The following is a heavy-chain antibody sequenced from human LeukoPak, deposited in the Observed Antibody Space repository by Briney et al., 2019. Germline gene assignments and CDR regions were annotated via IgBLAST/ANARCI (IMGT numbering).Heavy chain of an antibody. CDR1: GGSISSYY. D-gene: IGHD4-23*01. J-gene: IGHJ4*02. CDR2: IYYSGST. Sequence: SETLSPTCTVYGGSISSYYWSWIRQPPGKGLEWIGYIYYSGSTNYNPALKSRVTISVDTSKNQFSLKLSSVSAADTAVYYCARGTYYGGNSNFDYWGEGTLVTVSS. CDR3: ARGTYYGGNSNFDY. V-gene: IGHV4-59*01.